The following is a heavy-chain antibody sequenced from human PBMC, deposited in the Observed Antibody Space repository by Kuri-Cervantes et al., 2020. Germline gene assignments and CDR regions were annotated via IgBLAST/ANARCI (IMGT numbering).Heavy chain of an antibody. CDR1: GGSISSYY. D-gene: IGHD4-17*01. V-gene: IGHV4-59*12. CDR3: ARDTSTVTTYWYFDL. CDR2: IYYSGST. J-gene: IGHJ2*01. Sequence: ESLKISCTVSGGSISSYYWSWIRQPPGKGLEWIGYIYYSGSTNYNPSLKSRVTISVDTSKNQFSLKLSSVTAADTAVYYCARDTSTVTTYWYFDLWGRGTLVTVSS.